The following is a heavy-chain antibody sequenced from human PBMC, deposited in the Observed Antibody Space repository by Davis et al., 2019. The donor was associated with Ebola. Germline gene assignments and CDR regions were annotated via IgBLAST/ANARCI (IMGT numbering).Heavy chain of an antibody. Sequence: GESLKISCAASGFTFSNYAMSWVRQAPGRGLEWVSGIVGSGDSTTYADSAKGRFTISSDNSKNTVFLQVNSLRAEDTAVYFCAKGLTARSAHMMEWGQGTLVTVSS. J-gene: IGHJ4*02. V-gene: IGHV3-23*01. D-gene: IGHD6-6*01. CDR2: IVGSGDST. CDR1: GFTFSNYA. CDR3: AKGLTARSAHMME.